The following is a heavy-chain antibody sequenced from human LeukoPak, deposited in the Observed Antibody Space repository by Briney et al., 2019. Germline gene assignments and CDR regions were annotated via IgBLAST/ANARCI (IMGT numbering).Heavy chain of an antibody. CDR2: ISAYNGNT. Sequence: GASVKVSCKASGYTFTSYGISWVRQAPGQGLEWMGWISAYNGNTNYAQKLQGRVTMTTDTSTSTAYMELRSLRSDDTAVYYCARDRGRIAAARPDAFDFWGQGTMVTVSS. V-gene: IGHV1-18*01. CDR3: ARDRGRIAAARPDAFDF. J-gene: IGHJ3*01. CDR1: GYTFTSYG. D-gene: IGHD6-13*01.